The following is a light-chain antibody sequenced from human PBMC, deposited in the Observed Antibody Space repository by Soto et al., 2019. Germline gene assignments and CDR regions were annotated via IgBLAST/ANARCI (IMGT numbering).Light chain of an antibody. CDR1: SSDVGGYNS. Sequence: QSVLTQPASVSGSPGQSITISCTGTSSDVGGYNSVSWYQHHPGKAPKLMIYEVSNRPSGVSNRFSGSKSGNTASLTISGLXAEDEADYYCSSYTTRSSLYVFGTGTKVTVL. V-gene: IGLV2-14*01. J-gene: IGLJ1*01. CDR2: EVS. CDR3: SSYTTRSSLYV.